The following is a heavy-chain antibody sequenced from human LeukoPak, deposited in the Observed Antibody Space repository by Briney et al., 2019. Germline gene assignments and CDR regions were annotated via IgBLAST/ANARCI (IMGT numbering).Heavy chain of an antibody. Sequence: SETLSLTCAVYGGSLNGHYWSWIRQPPGMGLEWIGEGSDSGGTKFDPSLKSRVTISADTSKNQFSLKLSSVTAADTAVYYCAKNGQSGFSFDPWGQGTLVTVSS. V-gene: IGHV4-34*01. J-gene: IGHJ5*02. CDR1: GGSLNGHY. CDR2: GSDSGGT. CDR3: AKNGQSGFSFDP. D-gene: IGHD2-8*01.